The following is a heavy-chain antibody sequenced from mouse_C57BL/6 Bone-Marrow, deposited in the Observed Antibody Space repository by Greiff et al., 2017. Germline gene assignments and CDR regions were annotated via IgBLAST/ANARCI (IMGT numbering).Heavy chain of an antibody. Sequence: QVHVKQSGAELVRPGTSVKMSCKASGYTFTNYWIGWAKQRPGHGLEWIGDIYPGGGYTNYNEKFKGKATLTADKSSSTAYMQFSSLTSEDSAIYYCARSAGWLLSYFDYWGQGTTLTVSS. J-gene: IGHJ2*01. CDR3: ARSAGWLLSYFDY. CDR1: GYTFTNYW. D-gene: IGHD2-3*01. CDR2: IYPGGGYT. V-gene: IGHV1-63*01.